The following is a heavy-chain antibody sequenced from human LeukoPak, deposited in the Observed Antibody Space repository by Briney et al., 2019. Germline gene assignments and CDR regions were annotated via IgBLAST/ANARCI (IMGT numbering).Heavy chain of an antibody. CDR2: IISSGTTI. J-gene: IGHJ4*02. D-gene: IGHD6-19*01. Sequence: GGSLRLSCAASGFTFSDFSMSWIRQAPGKGLEWLSYIISSGTTIYYADSVRGRFTISRDNAKNSLFLQMNSLRADDTAVYYCARAPSSSSGFDNWGQGTLVTVSS. CDR3: ARAPSSSSGFDN. V-gene: IGHV3-11*01. CDR1: GFTFSDFS.